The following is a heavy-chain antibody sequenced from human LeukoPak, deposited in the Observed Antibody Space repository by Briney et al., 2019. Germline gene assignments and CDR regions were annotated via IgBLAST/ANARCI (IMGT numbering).Heavy chain of an antibody. Sequence: GMSLRLSCVASRFTLSSYWMNWVRQAPGKGLVWVARTNYDGTHIDYADSVKGRFIISRDNAKNTLYLQMNSLRAEDTAVYYCAKGDDILGYWGQGTLVTVSS. J-gene: IGHJ4*02. CDR3: AKGDDILGY. D-gene: IGHD3-9*01. CDR1: RFTLSSYW. CDR2: TNYDGTHI. V-gene: IGHV3-74*01.